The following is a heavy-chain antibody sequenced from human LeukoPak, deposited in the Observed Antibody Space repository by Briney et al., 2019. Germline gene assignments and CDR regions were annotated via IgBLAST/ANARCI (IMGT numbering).Heavy chain of an antibody. D-gene: IGHD5-18*01. CDR3: ARSGYSYGADAVDI. V-gene: IGHV4-39*07. CDR2: IYYSGST. Sequence: PSETLSLTCTVSGGSISSSSYYWGWIRQPPGKGLEWIGSIYYSGSTYYNPPLKSRVTISVDTSKNQFSLKLSSVTAADTAVYYCARSGYSYGADAVDIWGQGTMVTVSS. CDR1: GGSISSSSYY. J-gene: IGHJ3*02.